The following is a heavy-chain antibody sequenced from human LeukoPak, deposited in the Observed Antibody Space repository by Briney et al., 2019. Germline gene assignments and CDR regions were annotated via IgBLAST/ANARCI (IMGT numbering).Heavy chain of an antibody. D-gene: IGHD3-10*01. V-gene: IGHV4-59*08. CDR1: GGSISSYY. Sequence: PSETLSLTCTVSGGSISSYYWSWIRQPPGKGLEWIGYIYYSGSTNYNPSLKSRVTISVDTSKNQFSLKLSSVTAADTAVYYCARGRPGGSGSYYKFDPWGQGTLVTVSS. CDR2: IYYSGST. J-gene: IGHJ5*02. CDR3: ARGRPGGSGSYYKFDP.